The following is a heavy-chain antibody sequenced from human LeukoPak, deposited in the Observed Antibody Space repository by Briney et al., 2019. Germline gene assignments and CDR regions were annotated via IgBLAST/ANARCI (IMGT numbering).Heavy chain of an antibody. CDR1: GFTFSDYN. CDR2: ISYDGSNR. CDR3: ARERERFLNL. V-gene: IGHV3-30*03. D-gene: IGHD3-3*01. J-gene: IGHJ5*02. Sequence: GGSLRLSCAASGFTFSDYNMNWLRQAPGKGPEWVAVISYDGSNRYYADSVKGRFTISRDNSKNTLYLQMNNLRTEDTAIYYCARERERFLNLWGQGTLVTVSS.